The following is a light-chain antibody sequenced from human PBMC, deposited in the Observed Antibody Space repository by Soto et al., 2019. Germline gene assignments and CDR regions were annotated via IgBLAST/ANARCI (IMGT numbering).Light chain of an antibody. J-gene: IGLJ2*01. CDR3: QTWGSAIHDVV. V-gene: IGLV4-69*01. Sequence: QSVLTQSPSASASLGASVKLTCTLSSGHSTYAIAWHQQQTEKGPRYLMKLNSDGSHSKGDGIPDRFSGSSAGAERHLTISSLQSEDEADYYCQTWGSAIHDVVFGGGTKVTVL. CDR1: SGHSTYA. CDR2: LNSDGSH.